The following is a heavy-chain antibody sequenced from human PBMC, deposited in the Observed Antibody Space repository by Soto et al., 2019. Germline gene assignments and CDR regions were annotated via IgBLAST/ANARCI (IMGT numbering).Heavy chain of an antibody. CDR3: ATLYYYDHQGPMDV. J-gene: IGHJ6*02. CDR1: GYSFTNYW. V-gene: IGHV5-51*01. CDR2: VYPRDSDT. Sequence: PGESLKISCEGSGYSFTNYWIGWVRQMPGKGLEWMGIVYPRDSDTRYSPSFQGQVTISADKSISTAYLQWSSLKASDTAMYYCATLYYYDHQGPMDVWGQGTTVTVS. D-gene: IGHD3-22*01.